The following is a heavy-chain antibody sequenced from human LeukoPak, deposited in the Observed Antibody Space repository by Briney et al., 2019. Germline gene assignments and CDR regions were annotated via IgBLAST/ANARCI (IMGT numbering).Heavy chain of an antibody. CDR3: AKAAPPSIAAAGDS. J-gene: IGHJ4*02. V-gene: IGHV3-74*01. D-gene: IGHD6-13*01. Sequence: GGSLRLSCAASGFTFSTYWMHWFRQAPGKGLVWVSRINSDGSGTNYADSVKGRFTVSRDNAKNTVYLQTNSLRAEDTAVYYCAKAAPPSIAAAGDSWGQGTLVTVSS. CDR1: GFTFSTYW. CDR2: INSDGSGT.